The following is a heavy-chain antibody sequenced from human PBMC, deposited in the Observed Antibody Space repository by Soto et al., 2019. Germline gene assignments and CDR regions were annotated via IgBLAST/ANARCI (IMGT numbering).Heavy chain of an antibody. CDR1: GFSLSTSGVG. CDR2: SYWDDDK. J-gene: IGHJ4*02. Sequence: QITLKESGPTLVKPTQTLTLTCTFSGFSLSTSGVGVGWIRQPPGKALEWLALSYWDDDKRYSPSLKSRLTITKDTSKNQVVLTMTNMDPVDTATYYCAHTTVVLRYFDWLAYFDYWGQGTLVTVSS. CDR3: AHTTVVLRYFDWLAYFDY. V-gene: IGHV2-5*02. D-gene: IGHD3-9*01.